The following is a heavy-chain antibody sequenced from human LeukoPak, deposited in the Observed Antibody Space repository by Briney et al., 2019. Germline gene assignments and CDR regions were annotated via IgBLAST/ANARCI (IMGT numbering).Heavy chain of an antibody. CDR1: GFSFSGYG. CDR3: ARNPSGDYGFDI. V-gene: IGHV3-30*03. CDR2: ISFDGSNK. D-gene: IGHD1-1*01. Sequence: PGGSLRLSCAASGFSFSGYGMHWVRQAPGKGLEWVAVISFDGSNKYYADSVKGRFTISRDNSKNTLYLQMNSLRAEDTAVYYCARNPSGDYGFDIWGQGTMVTVSS. J-gene: IGHJ3*02.